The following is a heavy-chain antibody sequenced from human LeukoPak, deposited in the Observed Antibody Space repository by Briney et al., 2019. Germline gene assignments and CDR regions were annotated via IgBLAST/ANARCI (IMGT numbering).Heavy chain of an antibody. Sequence: SETLSLTCTVSGCSITNYYWTWMRQSPGKGLEWFGYVYYTGSVNYNPSLKSRVTILVDTSKNQFSLNLISVTAADTAVYYCARLAPVAHSGDYLGYFNYWGQGILVTVSS. J-gene: IGHJ4*02. V-gene: IGHV4-59*08. CDR3: ARLAPVAHSGDYLGYFNY. CDR1: GCSITNYY. D-gene: IGHD4-17*01. CDR2: VYYTGSV.